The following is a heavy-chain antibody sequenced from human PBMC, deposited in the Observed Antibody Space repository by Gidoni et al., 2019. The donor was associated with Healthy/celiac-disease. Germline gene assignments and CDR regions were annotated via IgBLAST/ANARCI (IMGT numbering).Heavy chain of an antibody. CDR1: GFTLDDYT. V-gene: IGHV3-43*01. D-gene: IGHD5-12*01. CDR3: AKDVVATTRGAFDI. Sequence: EVQLVESGGVVVQPGGSLRLSCAASGFTLDDYTMHWVRQAPGKGLEWVSLISWDGGSTYYADSVKGRFTISRDNSKNSLYLQMNSLRTEDTALYYCAKDVVATTRGAFDIWGQGTMVTVSS. CDR2: ISWDGGST. J-gene: IGHJ3*02.